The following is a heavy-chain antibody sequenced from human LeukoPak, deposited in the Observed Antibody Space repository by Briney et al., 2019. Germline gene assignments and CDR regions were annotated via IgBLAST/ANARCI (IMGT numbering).Heavy chain of an antibody. D-gene: IGHD6-13*01. V-gene: IGHV4-28*01. CDR2: SHYSGSP. Sequence: SDTLSLTCGVSGYSISSSNWWGWIRQPPRKGLEWIGYSHYSGSPYYNPSLKSRFTMSVGTSKNQFSLYLSSVTAVDTAVYYCASRMYGSSGRDFPHWGQGTLVTVSS. J-gene: IGHJ1*01. CDR3: ASRMYGSSGRDFPH. CDR1: GYSISSSNW.